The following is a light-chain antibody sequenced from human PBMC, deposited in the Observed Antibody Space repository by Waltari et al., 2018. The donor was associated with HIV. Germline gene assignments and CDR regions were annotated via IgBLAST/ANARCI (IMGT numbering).Light chain of an antibody. CDR1: ASDLGLFDH. CDR2: ELF. Sequence: QSALTQPRSVSGSPGPSVTISCTRTASDLGLFDHVSWYQQFPGKAPKVIIYELFQRPSGVPDRFTSSKSGITASLTISGLQDEDEADYYCCSYAGTYTYVFGSGTTVTVL. CDR3: CSYAGTYTYV. J-gene: IGLJ1*01. V-gene: IGLV2-11*01.